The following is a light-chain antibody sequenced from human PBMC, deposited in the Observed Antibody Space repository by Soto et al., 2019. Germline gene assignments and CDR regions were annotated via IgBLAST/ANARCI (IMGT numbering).Light chain of an antibody. CDR3: QHSYSPYT. Sequence: DIQMTQSPSSLSASVGDRVTITCRASQTITNYLNWYQQKPGKAPKLLIYGASNLQSGVPSRFSGSGSGTDFTLTISCLQPEDFATYWWQHSYSPYTFGQGTRVEIK. J-gene: IGKJ2*01. CDR1: QTITNY. CDR2: GAS. V-gene: IGKV1-39*01.